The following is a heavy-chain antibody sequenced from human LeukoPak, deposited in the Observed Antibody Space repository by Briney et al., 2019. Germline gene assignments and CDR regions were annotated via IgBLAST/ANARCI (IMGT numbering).Heavy chain of an antibody. D-gene: IGHD2-15*01. CDR1: GFTFSSYA. J-gene: IGHJ4*02. CDR3: AKGYELGYCSGGSCYVYDY. V-gene: IGHV3-23*01. CDR2: ISGSGGST. Sequence: PGGSLRLSCAASGFTFSSYAMSWVRQAPGKGLEWVSAISGSGGSTYYADSVKGRFTISRDNSKNTLYLQMNSLRAEDTAVYYCAKGYELGYCSGGSCYVYDYWGQGTLVTVSS.